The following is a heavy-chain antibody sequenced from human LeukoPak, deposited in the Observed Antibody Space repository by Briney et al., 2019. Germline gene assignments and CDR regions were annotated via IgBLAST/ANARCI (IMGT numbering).Heavy chain of an antibody. CDR2: IYPGDSDT. V-gene: IGHV5-51*01. CDR3: ARQNFGGYDTYYFDF. J-gene: IGHJ4*02. CDR1: GYSFTSYW. Sequence: GESLKISCKGSGYSFTSYWIGWVRQMPGKGLEWMGIIYPGDSDTRYSPSFQGQVTISADKSISTAYLQWSSLKASDTAMYYCARQNFGGYDTYYFDFWGQGSLVTVSS. D-gene: IGHD5-12*01.